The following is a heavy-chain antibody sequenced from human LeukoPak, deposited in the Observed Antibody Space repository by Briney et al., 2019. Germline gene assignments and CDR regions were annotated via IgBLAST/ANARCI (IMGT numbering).Heavy chain of an antibody. CDR2: IYYSGST. Sequence: PSETLSLTCTVSGGSISSGDYYWSWIRQPPGKGLEWIGYIYYSGSTDYNPSLKSRVSISVDTSKNHFSLKLSSVTAADTAVYYCAREAGGSTLVYFDYWGQGTLVTVSS. CDR1: GGSISSGDYY. J-gene: IGHJ4*02. CDR3: AREAGGSTLVYFDY. D-gene: IGHD3-16*01. V-gene: IGHV4-30-4*08.